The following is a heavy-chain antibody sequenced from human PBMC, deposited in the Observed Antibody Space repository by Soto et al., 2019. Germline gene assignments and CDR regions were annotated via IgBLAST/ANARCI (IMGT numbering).Heavy chain of an antibody. Sequence: QVQLVESGGGVVQPGRSLRLSCAASGFTFSSYAMHWVRQAPGKGLEWVAVISYDGSNKYYADSVKGRFTISRDNSKNPPYLQMNSLRAEDTAVYYCARVPSSSGRAHFDYWGQGTLVTVSS. CDR2: ISYDGSNK. J-gene: IGHJ4*02. D-gene: IGHD2-15*01. CDR1: GFTFSSYA. V-gene: IGHV3-30-3*01. CDR3: ARVPSSSGRAHFDY.